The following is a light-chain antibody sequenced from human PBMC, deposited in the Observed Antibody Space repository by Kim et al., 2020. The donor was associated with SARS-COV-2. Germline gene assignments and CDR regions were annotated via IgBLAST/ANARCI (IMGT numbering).Light chain of an antibody. CDR1: QSVSSSY. J-gene: IGKJ2*01. CDR2: GAS. Sequence: EIVLTQSPGTLSLSPGERATLSCRASQSVSSSYLAWYQQKPGQAPRLLIYGASSRATGIPDRFSGSGSGTDFTLTISRLEPEDFAVYYCQQYGSSPPRYTFGQVTKLEI. CDR3: QQYGSSPPRYT. V-gene: IGKV3-20*01.